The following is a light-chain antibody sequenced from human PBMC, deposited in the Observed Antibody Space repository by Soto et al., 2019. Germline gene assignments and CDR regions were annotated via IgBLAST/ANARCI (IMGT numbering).Light chain of an antibody. CDR3: QQYGTSPWT. J-gene: IGKJ1*01. CDR2: GTS. V-gene: IGKV3-20*01. CDR1: QSVSSSF. Sequence: EIVLTQSPGTLSLSPGERATLSCRASQSVSSSFVAWFQQKPGQAPRLLVYGTSSRATGIPDRFSGSGSGTDFTLTINALEPEDFAMYFCQQYGTSPWTFGQGTTVDMK.